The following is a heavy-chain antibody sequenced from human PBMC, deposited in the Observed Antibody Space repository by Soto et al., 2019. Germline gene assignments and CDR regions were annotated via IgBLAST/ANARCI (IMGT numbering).Heavy chain of an antibody. D-gene: IGHD6-6*01. Sequence: QVQLVQSGAEVKKPGASVKVSCKASGYTFTSYGISWVRQAPGQGLEWMGWISAYNGNTNYAQKLQGRVTMTTDTSTSTAYMELRSLRSDDTAVYYCAGGYSSSVNYYYYYGMDVWGQGTTVTVSS. J-gene: IGHJ6*02. CDR2: ISAYNGNT. CDR3: AGGYSSSVNYYYYYGMDV. V-gene: IGHV1-18*01. CDR1: GYTFTSYG.